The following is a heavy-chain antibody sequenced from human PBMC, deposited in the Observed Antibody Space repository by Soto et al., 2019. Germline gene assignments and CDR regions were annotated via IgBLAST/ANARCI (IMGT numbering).Heavy chain of an antibody. V-gene: IGHV3-53*01. CDR1: GFTVSNNY. Sequence: EVQLVESGGGLIQPGGSLRLSCAVSGFTVSNNYMSWVRQAPGKGLEGVSVIYSGGYTAYGDSVKGRFTISRDNSKNTLDLKMNSLRASARAVFSGATGRGGGGYWGQGTLVTVSS. J-gene: IGHJ4*02. CDR2: IYSGGYT. D-gene: IGHD3-10*01. CDR3: ATGRGGGGY.